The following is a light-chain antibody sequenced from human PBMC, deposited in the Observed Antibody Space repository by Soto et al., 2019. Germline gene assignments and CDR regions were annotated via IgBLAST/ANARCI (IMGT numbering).Light chain of an antibody. J-gene: IGLJ1*01. V-gene: IGLV2-14*01. CDR1: SSDVGGYNY. Sequence: QSVLTQPASVSGSPGQSITISCTGTSSDVGGYNYVSWYQQHPGKAPKLMIYDVSNRPSGVSNRSSGSKSGNTASLTISGLQAEDEADYYCSSYTSSSTLFGTGTKLTVL. CDR2: DVS. CDR3: SSYTSSSTL.